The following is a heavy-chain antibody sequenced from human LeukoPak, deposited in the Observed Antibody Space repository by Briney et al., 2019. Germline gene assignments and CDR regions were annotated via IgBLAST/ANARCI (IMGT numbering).Heavy chain of an antibody. CDR1: GYSFTSYW. Sequence: GESLKISRKGSGYSFTSYWIGWVRQMPGQGLERMGIIYPGDSDTRYRPSFPGQVTISADQPISTAYLQWSSLKASDTAMYCCASLAEPPDAFDNWGQGTMVTVSS. CDR2: IYPGDSDT. V-gene: IGHV5-51*04. J-gene: IGHJ3*02. CDR3: ASLAEPPDAFDN.